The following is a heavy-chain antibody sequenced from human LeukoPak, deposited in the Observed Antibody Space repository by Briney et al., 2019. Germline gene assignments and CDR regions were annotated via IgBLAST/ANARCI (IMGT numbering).Heavy chain of an antibody. CDR1: GGSISSYY. Sequence: PSETLSLTCTVSGGSISSYYWSWIRQPPGKGLEWIGYIYYSGSTNYNPSLKSRVTISVDTSKNQFSLKLSSVTAADTAVYYCARQGSSGWYPLYYFDYWGQGTLVTVSS. CDR3: ARQGSSGWYPLYYFDY. J-gene: IGHJ4*02. D-gene: IGHD6-19*01. V-gene: IGHV4-59*08. CDR2: IYYSGST.